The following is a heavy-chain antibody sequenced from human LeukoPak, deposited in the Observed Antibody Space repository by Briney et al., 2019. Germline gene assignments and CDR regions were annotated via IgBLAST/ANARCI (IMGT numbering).Heavy chain of an antibody. CDR3: ARGPSGYHNT. Sequence: GGSLRLSCAASGFTFSSYGMHWVRQAPGKGLEWVSSIDYSGGDTHYADSVKGRFTISRDNSKNTLYLQMNSLRAEDTAVYYCARGPSGYHNTGGQGTLVTVSS. CDR2: IDYSGGDT. J-gene: IGHJ4*02. CDR1: GFTFSSYG. D-gene: IGHD5-12*01. V-gene: IGHV3-NL1*01.